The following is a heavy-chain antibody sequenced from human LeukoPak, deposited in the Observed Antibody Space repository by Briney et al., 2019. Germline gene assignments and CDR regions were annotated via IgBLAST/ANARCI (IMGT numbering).Heavy chain of an antibody. J-gene: IGHJ4*02. Sequence: GRSLRLSCAASGFTFDDYAMHWVRQAPGKGLEWVSGISWNSGSIGYADSVKGRFTISRDNAKNSLYLQMNSLRAEDTAVYYCARAIEATRRSAGTCNYFDYWGQGTLVTVSS. CDR2: ISWNSGSI. CDR1: GFTFDDYA. V-gene: IGHV3-9*01. D-gene: IGHD5-12*01. CDR3: ARAIEATRRSAGTCNYFDY.